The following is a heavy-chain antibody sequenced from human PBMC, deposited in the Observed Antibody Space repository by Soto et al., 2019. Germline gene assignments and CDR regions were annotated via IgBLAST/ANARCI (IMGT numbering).Heavy chain of an antibody. CDR3: AISIAAAGHNWFDP. J-gene: IGHJ5*02. D-gene: IGHD6-13*01. V-gene: IGHV3-11*06. CDR2: ISSSSSYT. CDR1: GFTFSDYY. Sequence: QVQLVESGGGLVKPGGSLRLSCAASGFTFSDYYMSWIRQAPGKGLEWVSYISSSSSYTNYADSVKGRFTISRDNAKNSLYLQMNSLRAEDSAVYYCAISIAAAGHNWFDPWGQGTLVTVSS.